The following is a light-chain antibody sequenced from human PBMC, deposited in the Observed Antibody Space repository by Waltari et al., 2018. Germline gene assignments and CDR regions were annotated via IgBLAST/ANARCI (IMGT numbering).Light chain of an antibody. CDR2: GAS. V-gene: IGKV3-20*01. J-gene: IGKJ1*01. Sequence: EIVLTQSPGTLSLSPGERATLSCRASQSVSSSYLAWYQQKPGQAPRLLIYGASSRATGIPDRFSGSGSATDFTLTISRPEPEDFAVYYCQQYGSSLWTFGQGTKVAIK. CDR3: QQYGSSLWT. CDR1: QSVSSSY.